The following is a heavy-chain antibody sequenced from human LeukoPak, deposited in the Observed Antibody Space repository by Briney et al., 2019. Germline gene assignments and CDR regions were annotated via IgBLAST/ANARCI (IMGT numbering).Heavy chain of an antibody. CDR1: GGSVSSGSYY. J-gene: IGHJ4*02. V-gene: IGHV4-61*01. D-gene: IGHD6-19*01. CDR3: ARDGGYSSGWYEET. Sequence: SETLSLTCTVSGGSVSSGSYYWGWIRQPPGTGLEWIGYIYYSGSTNYNPSLKSRVTISVDTSKNQFSLKLSSVTAADTAVYYCARDGGYSSGWYEETWGQGTLVTVSS. CDR2: IYYSGST.